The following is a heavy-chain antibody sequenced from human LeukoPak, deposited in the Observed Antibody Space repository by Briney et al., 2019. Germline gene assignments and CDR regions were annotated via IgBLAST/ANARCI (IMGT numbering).Heavy chain of an antibody. Sequence: ASVKVSCKASGGTFSSYAISWVRQAPGQGLEWMGRIIPILGIANYAQKFQGRVTITADKSTSTAYMELSSLRAEDTALYYCAKDMVIRPADGSWDGMDVWGQGTTVTVSS. D-gene: IGHD5-24*01. CDR2: IIPILGIA. CDR1: GGTFSSYA. J-gene: IGHJ6*02. V-gene: IGHV1-69*04. CDR3: AKDMVIRPADGSWDGMDV.